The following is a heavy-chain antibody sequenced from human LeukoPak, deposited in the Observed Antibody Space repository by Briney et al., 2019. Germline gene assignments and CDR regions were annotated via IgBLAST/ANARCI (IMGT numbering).Heavy chain of an antibody. J-gene: IGHJ4*02. Sequence: SETLSLTCAVYGVSFSGYYWSWIRQPPGKGLEWIGEINHSGSTNYNPSLKSRVTISVDTSKNQFSLKLSSVTAADTAVYYCARGIAVAGIGRYYFDYWGQGTLVTVSS. CDR2: INHSGST. V-gene: IGHV4-34*01. CDR3: ARGIAVAGIGRYYFDY. D-gene: IGHD6-19*01. CDR1: GVSFSGYY.